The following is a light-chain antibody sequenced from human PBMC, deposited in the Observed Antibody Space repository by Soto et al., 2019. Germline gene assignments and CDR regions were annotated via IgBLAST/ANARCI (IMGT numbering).Light chain of an antibody. CDR3: SSYTSDNRNYV. J-gene: IGLJ1*01. CDR2: EVS. CDR1: SSDVGAYTS. Sequence: QSALTQPASVSGSPGQSTTISCTGSSSDVGAYTSVSWYQQHPGKAPKLMIYEVSNRPSGVSRRFSGSKSGNTASLTISGLQAEDEAHYYCSSYTSDNRNYVFGTGTKVTVL. V-gene: IGLV2-14*01.